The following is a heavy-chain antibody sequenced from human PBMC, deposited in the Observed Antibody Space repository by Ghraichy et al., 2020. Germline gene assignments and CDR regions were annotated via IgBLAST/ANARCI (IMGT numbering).Heavy chain of an antibody. V-gene: IGHV4-39*01. CDR3: ARQRITMVRGVPGAFDI. CDR2: IYYSGST. CDR1: GGSISSSSYY. J-gene: IGHJ3*02. D-gene: IGHD3-10*01. Sequence: SETLSLTCTVSGGSISSSSYYWGWIRQPPGKGLEWIGSIYYSGSTYYNPSLKSRVTISVDTSKNQFSLKLSPVTAADTAVYYCARQRITMVRGVPGAFDIWGQGTMVTVSS.